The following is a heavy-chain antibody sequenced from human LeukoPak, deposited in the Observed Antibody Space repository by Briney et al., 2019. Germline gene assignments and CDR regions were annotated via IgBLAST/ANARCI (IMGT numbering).Heavy chain of an antibody. D-gene: IGHD2-21*02. V-gene: IGHV3-64D*09. CDR1: GFTFSSYA. CDR2: ISSIGGSR. J-gene: IGHJ4*02. CDR3: VKAKVEVVVTGPTFDS. Sequence: PGGSLRLSCTASGFTFSSYAMHWVRQAPGKGLESVSTISSIGGSRYYADSVKGRFIISRDNSKNKLYLQMSSLRADDTAVYYCVKAKVEVVVTGPTFDSWGQGTLVTVSS.